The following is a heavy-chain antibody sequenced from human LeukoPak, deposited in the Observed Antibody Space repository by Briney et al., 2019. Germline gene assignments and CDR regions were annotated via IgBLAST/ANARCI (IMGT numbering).Heavy chain of an antibody. CDR1: GFTFSTYA. CDR3: ARVNGLRGVPNNGMDV. D-gene: IGHD1/OR15-1a*01. Sequence: KAGGSLRLSCEASGFTFSTYAMSWVRQAPGKGLEWVSSITSSVSYIYYADSVKGRFTISRDNVKTSLYLQMNSLRAEDTAIYYCARVNGLRGVPNNGMDVWGQGTTVTVSS. V-gene: IGHV3-21*06. CDR2: ITSSVSYI. J-gene: IGHJ6*02.